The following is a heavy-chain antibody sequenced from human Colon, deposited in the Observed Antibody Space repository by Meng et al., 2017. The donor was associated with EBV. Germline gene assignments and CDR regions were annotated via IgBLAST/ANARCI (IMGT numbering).Heavy chain of an antibody. CDR1: GFTVSSNY. CDR2: IYSGGGT. J-gene: IGHJ4*02. Sequence: EVQLVESGGGLILPGESLRPSCAASGFTVSSNYMTWVRQAPGKGLEWVSVIYSGGGTYLADSVKGRFTISRDNSKNTLYLQMNSLRAEDTAVYYCARYGDYAPKDWGQGTLVTVSS. D-gene: IGHD4-17*01. V-gene: IGHV3-53*01. CDR3: ARYGDYAPKD.